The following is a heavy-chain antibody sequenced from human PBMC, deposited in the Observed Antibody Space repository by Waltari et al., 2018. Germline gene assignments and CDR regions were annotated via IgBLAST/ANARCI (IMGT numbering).Heavy chain of an antibody. J-gene: IGHJ4*02. D-gene: IGHD6-25*01. CDR2: MYSSGST. V-gene: IGHV3-66*02. CDR3: ARDPPGVAAAGPGRG. Sequence: EVHLVESGGGLVQPCASLRPSCAASVITVGTNHLSWVRQSPGKGLELISLMYSSGSTYYADSVKGRFTISRDNAKSTLYLQMNSLRSEDTAVYFCARDPPGVAAAGPGRGWGQGTLVTVSS. CDR1: VITVGTNH.